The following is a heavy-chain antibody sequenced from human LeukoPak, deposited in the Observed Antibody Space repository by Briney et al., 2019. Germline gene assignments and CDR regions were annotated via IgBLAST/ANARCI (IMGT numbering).Heavy chain of an antibody. J-gene: IGHJ4*02. CDR3: ARISLTGYDPISGYFDY. D-gene: IGHD3-9*01. CDR1: GGSISSSSYY. CDR2: IYYSGST. Sequence: TSETLSLTCTVSGGSISSSSYYWGWIRQPPWKGLEWIGSIYYSGSTYYNPSLKSRVTISVDTSKNQFSLKLSSVTAADTAVYYCARISLTGYDPISGYFDYWGQGTLVTVSS. V-gene: IGHV4-39*07.